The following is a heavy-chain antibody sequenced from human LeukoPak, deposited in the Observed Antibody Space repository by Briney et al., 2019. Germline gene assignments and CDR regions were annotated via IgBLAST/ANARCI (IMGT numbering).Heavy chain of an antibody. J-gene: IGHJ5*02. CDR3: ARGDSSSSVENWFDP. D-gene: IGHD6-13*01. Sequence: GGSLRLSCAASGFTFSSHWMCWVRQAPGKGLEWVSVIYSGGSTYYADSVKGRFTISRDNSKNTLYLQMNSLRAEDTAVYYCARGDSSSSVENWFDPWGQGTLVTVSS. CDR2: IYSGGST. V-gene: IGHV3-53*01. CDR1: GFTFSSHW.